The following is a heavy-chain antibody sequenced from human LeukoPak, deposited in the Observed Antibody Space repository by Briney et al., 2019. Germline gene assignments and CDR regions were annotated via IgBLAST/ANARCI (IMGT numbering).Heavy chain of an antibody. CDR3: ARGYPSGSYYYGMDV. CDR1: GGSLSGYY. Sequence: SETLSLTCAVYGGSLSGYYWSWIRQPPGKGLEWIGEINHSGSTNYNPSLKSRVTISVDTSKNQFSLKLSSVTAADTAVYYCARGYPSGSYYYGMDVWGQGTTVTVSS. D-gene: IGHD3-22*01. J-gene: IGHJ6*02. V-gene: IGHV4-34*01. CDR2: INHSGST.